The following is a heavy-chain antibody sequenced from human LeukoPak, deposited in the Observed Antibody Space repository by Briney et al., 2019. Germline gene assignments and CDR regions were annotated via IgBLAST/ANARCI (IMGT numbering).Heavy chain of an antibody. CDR3: TREYYDILTGYYWVDY. V-gene: IGHV3-49*04. CDR1: GFTFGGYA. Sequence: GGSLRLSCTASGFTFGGYAMSWVRQAPGKGLEWVGFIRSKAYGGTTEYAASVKGRFTISRDDSKSIAYLQMNSLKTEDTAVYYCTREYYDILTGYYWVDYWGQGTLVTVSS. J-gene: IGHJ4*02. CDR2: IRSKAYGGTT. D-gene: IGHD3-9*01.